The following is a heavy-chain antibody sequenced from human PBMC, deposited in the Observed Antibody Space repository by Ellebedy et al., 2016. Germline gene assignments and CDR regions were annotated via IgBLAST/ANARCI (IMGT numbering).Heavy chain of an antibody. Sequence: GGSLRLSCAASGFTLNNYAMSWVRQAPGKGLEWVSSISDTGGIIHYSDPVKGRFIISRDNSNNTLSLQMNSLSAEDTAVYFCGRMGSGSGWGSIDLWGQGTLVSVSS. CDR2: ISDTGGII. D-gene: IGHD6-19*01. J-gene: IGHJ5*02. CDR3: GRMGSGSGWGSIDL. CDR1: GFTLNNYA. V-gene: IGHV3-23*01.